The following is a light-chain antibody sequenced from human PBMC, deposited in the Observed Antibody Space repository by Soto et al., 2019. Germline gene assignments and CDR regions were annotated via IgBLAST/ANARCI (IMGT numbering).Light chain of an antibody. CDR2: KAS. J-gene: IGKJ1*01. V-gene: IGKV1-5*03. CDR1: QTISSW. CDR3: QHYNSYSEA. Sequence: DIQMTQSPSTLSGSVGYRVTITCLSSQTISSWLAWYQQKPGKAPKLLIYKASTLKSGVPSRFSGSGSGTEFTLTISSLQPDDFATYYCQHYNSYSEAFGQGTKVDI.